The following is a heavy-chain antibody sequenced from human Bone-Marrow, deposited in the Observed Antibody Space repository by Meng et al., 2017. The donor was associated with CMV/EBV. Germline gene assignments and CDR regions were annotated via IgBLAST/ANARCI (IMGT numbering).Heavy chain of an antibody. CDR1: GFTFSSYW. D-gene: IGHD2-2*01. V-gene: IGHV3-7*01. CDR3: ASYCSSTSCYVLRTFDY. CDR2: IKQDGSEK. J-gene: IGHJ4*02. Sequence: GESLKISCAASGFTFSSYWMTWVRQAPGKGLEWVANIKQDGSEKYYVDSVKGRFTISRDNAKNSLYLQMNSLRAEDTAVYYCASYCSSTSCYVLRTFDYWGQGTLVTVYS.